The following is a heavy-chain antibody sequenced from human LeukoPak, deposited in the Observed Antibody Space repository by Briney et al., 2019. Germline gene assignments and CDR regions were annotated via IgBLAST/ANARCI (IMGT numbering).Heavy chain of an antibody. Sequence: NPSETLSLTCTVSGGSISSSSYYWGWIRQPPGKGLEWIGNVYYSGSTYYNPSLKSRVTISVDTSTNQFSLKLSSVTAADTAMYYCARLLIYCSSTSCHFDYWGQGTLVTVSS. CDR3: ARLLIYCSSTSCHFDY. CDR2: VYYSGST. J-gene: IGHJ4*02. D-gene: IGHD2-2*01. V-gene: IGHV4-39*01. CDR1: GGSISSSSYY.